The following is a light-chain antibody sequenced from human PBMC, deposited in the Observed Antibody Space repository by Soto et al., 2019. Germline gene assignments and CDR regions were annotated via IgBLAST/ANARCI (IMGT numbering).Light chain of an antibody. Sequence: EIVVTQSPALLSVSPGERVTLSCRASQSVISSIAWYQQKLGQAPGLFFFGASTRATGIPARFSGGGSGTEFFLTITGLRFEVFAIFYCQHYNTWLGTFGGGTKVDIK. V-gene: IGKV3-15*01. CDR1: QSVISS. CDR3: QHYNTWLGT. CDR2: GAS. J-gene: IGKJ4*01.